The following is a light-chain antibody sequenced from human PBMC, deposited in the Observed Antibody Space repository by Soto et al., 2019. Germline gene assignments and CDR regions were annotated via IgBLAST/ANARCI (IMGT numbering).Light chain of an antibody. CDR3: QQYSSSRT. CDR1: QSVDRSD. J-gene: IGKJ1*01. V-gene: IGKV3-20*01. Sequence: VLTQSPGTLSLSPGERATLSCRASQSVDRSDIAWYQQKPGQAPRLLMYDASSRATGIPDRFSGSGSRTDFTLTFSRLEPEDFAVYYCQQYSSSRTFGQGTKVEIK. CDR2: DAS.